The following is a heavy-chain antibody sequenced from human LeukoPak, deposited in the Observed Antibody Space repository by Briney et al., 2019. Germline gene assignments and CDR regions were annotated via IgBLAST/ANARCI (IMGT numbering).Heavy chain of an antibody. CDR2: MNPNSGNT. Sequence: GASVKVSCKASGYTFTSFDINWVRQATGQGLEWMGWMNPNSGNTGYAQKFQGRVTITRNTSISTAYMELSSLRSEDTAVYYCARGQGYRYSYWFDPWGQGTLVTVSS. CDR1: GYTFTSFD. CDR3: ARGQGYRYSYWFDP. D-gene: IGHD5-18*01. J-gene: IGHJ5*02. V-gene: IGHV1-8*03.